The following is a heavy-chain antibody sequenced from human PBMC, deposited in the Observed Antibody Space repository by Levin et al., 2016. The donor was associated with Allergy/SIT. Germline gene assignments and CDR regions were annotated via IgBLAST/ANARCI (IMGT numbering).Heavy chain of an antibody. CDR2: IDHIGDT. D-gene: IGHD3-3*01. CDR3: ASGSGYYPWSYYYYMDV. CDR1: GESLSGYT. Sequence: SETLSLTCAVYGESLSGYTWSWIRQPPGKRLEWIGEIDHIGDTYYNPSLMSRVTISLDMSNMQFSLRLSAVTAADTAVYYCASGSGYYPWSYYYYMDVWGKGTTVTVSS. V-gene: IGHV4-34*01. J-gene: IGHJ6*03.